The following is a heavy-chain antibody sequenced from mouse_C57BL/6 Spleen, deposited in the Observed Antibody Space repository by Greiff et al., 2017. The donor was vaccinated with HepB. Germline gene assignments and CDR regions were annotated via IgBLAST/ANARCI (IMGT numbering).Heavy chain of an antibody. J-gene: IGHJ4*01. D-gene: IGHD2-4*01. V-gene: IGHV1-64*01. CDR2: IHPNSGST. CDR3: ARGRDYDVGGYAMDY. Sequence: VKLQQPGAELVKPGASVKLSCKASGYTFTSYWMHWVKQRPGQGLEWIGMIHPNSGSTNYNEKFKSKATLTVDKSSSTAYMQLSSLTSEDSAVYYCARGRDYDVGGYAMDYWGQGTSVTVSS. CDR1: GYTFTSYW.